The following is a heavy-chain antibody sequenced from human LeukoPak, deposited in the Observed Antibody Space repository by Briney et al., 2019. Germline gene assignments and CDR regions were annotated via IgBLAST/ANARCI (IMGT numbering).Heavy chain of an antibody. V-gene: IGHV1-18*01. CDR1: GYTFTSYG. D-gene: IGHD6-13*01. CDR3: ARGNLIAAADTYYFDY. J-gene: IGHJ4*02. Sequence: ASVKVSCKASGYTFTSYGISWVRQAPGQGLEWMGWTSAYNGNTNYAQKLQGRVTMTTDTSTSTAYMELRSLRSDDTAVYYCARGNLIAAADTYYFDYWGQGTLVTVSS. CDR2: TSAYNGNT.